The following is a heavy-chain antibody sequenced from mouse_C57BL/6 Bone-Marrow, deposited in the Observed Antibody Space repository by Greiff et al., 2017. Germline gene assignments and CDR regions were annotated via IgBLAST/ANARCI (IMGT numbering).Heavy chain of an antibody. J-gene: IGHJ1*03. D-gene: IGHD1-2*01. CDR3: ARVRGYYGPDWYFDV. CDR1: GYTFTSYW. Sequence: QVQLKQSGADLAKPGASVKLSCKASGYTFTSYWMHWVKQRPGQGLEWIGYINPSSGYTKYNQKFKDQATLTADKSSSTVYMQLSSLTYEDAAFYYCARVRGYYGPDWYFDVWGTGTTVTVSS. CDR2: INPSSGYT. V-gene: IGHV1-7*01.